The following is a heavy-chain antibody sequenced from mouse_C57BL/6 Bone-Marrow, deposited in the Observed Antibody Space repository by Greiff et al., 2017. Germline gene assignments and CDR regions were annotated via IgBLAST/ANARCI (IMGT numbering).Heavy chain of an antibody. Sequence: QVQLQQPGAELVKPGASVKLSCKASGYTFTSYWMHWVKQRPGQGLEWIGMIHPNSGSTNYNEKFKSKATLTVDKSSSTAYMQLSILTSEDSAVYYCARSLLLRDYWGQGTTLTVSS. D-gene: IGHD1-1*01. J-gene: IGHJ2*01. CDR3: ARSLLLRDY. CDR2: IHPNSGST. V-gene: IGHV1-64*01. CDR1: GYTFTSYW.